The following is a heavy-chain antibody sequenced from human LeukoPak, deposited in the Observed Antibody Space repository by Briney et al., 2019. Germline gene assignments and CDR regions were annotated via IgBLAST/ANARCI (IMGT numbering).Heavy chain of an antibody. Sequence: SCKASGYTFTGYYMHWVRQAPGKGLEWVAVISYDGSNKYYADSVKGRFTISRDNSKNTLYLQMNSLRAEDTAVYYCARGGYYYDSSGYYSPFDYWGQGTLVTVSS. J-gene: IGHJ4*02. CDR1: GYTFTGYY. CDR2: ISYDGSNK. CDR3: ARGGYYYDSSGYYSPFDY. D-gene: IGHD3-22*01. V-gene: IGHV3-30*04.